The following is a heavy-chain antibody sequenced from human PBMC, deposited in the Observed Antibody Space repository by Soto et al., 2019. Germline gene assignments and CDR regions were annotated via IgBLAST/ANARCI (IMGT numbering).Heavy chain of an antibody. D-gene: IGHD2-21*01. V-gene: IGHV4-39*01. CDR1: GGSMSSSSYY. CDR3: ARQSRDWFDP. Sequence: SETLSLTCTVSGGSMSSSSYYWGWIRQPPGKGLEWIGSIYYSGSTYYNPSLKSRVTISVATSKNQFTLKLSSVTAADTAVYYCARQSRDWFDPWGQGTLVTVSS. J-gene: IGHJ5*02. CDR2: IYYSGST.